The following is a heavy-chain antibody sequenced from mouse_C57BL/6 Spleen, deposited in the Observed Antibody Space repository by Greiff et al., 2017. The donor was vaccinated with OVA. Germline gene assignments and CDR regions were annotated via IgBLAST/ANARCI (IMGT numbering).Heavy chain of an antibody. CDR3: TLYYDYAWFAY. V-gene: IGHV6-6*01. CDR2: IRNKANNHAT. J-gene: IGHJ3*01. D-gene: IGHD2-4*01. CDR1: GFTFRDSW. Sequence: EVKLVESGGGLVQPGGSMKLSCAASGFTFRDSWMAWVRQSPAKGLEWVAEIRNKANNHATYYAESVKGRFTISSDDSKSSVYLQMNSLRAEDTGIYYCTLYYDYAWFAYWGQGTLVTVSA.